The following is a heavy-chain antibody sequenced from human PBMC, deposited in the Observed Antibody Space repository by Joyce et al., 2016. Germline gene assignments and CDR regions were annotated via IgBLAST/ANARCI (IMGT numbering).Heavy chain of an antibody. CDR1: GFTVSSHS. Sequence: EVQLVESGGGLVQPGGSLRLSCAASGFTVSSHSMTWVRQVPGRGLEWVSNIYPAGSIFYADAVEGRFTIFSDESKNTLYLDMEDLRADDTASYYCARLMESVPDFWGQGTPVTVAP. CDR3: ARLMESVPDF. V-gene: IGHV3-66*01. D-gene: IGHD1-1*01. J-gene: IGHJ4*02. CDR2: IYPAGSI.